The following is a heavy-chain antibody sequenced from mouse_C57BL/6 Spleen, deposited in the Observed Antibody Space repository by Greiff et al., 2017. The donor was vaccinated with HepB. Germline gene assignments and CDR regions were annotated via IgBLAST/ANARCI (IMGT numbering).Heavy chain of an antibody. J-gene: IGHJ1*03. CDR3: VRHEDDYGGYWYFDV. V-gene: IGHV10-1*01. CDR1: GFSFNTYA. CDR2: IRSKSNNYAT. D-gene: IGHD2-4*01. Sequence: EVQVVESGGGLVQPKGSLKLSCAASGFSFNTYAMNWVRQAPGKGLEWVARIRSKSNNYATYYADSVKDRFTISRDDSESMLYLQMNNLKTEDTAMYYCVRHEDDYGGYWYFDVGGTGTTVTVSS.